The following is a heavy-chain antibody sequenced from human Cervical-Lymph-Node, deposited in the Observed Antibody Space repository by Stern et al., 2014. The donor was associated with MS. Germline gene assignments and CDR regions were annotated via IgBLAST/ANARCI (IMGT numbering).Heavy chain of an antibody. CDR2: INHSGST. D-gene: IGHD5-24*01. CDR3: ARGERGDFDY. CDR1: GGSFSGFY. J-gene: IGHJ4*01. Sequence: QVQLQQWGAGLLKPSETLSLTCGVDGGSFSGFYWAWIRQSPGKGLEWIGEINHSGSTNYNPSLKSRVTISVDTSKKEFSLKMRSVIAADTAVYYCARGERGDFDYWGHGTLVTVSS. V-gene: IGHV4-34*01.